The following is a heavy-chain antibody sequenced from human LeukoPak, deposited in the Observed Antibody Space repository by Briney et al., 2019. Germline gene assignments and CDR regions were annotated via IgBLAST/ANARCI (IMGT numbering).Heavy chain of an antibody. CDR1: GYTFTSYD. D-gene: IGHD3-10*01. V-gene: IGHV1-8*01. CDR3: ARSMVRGVIIGVDY. J-gene: IGHJ4*02. Sequence: ASVTVSCKASGYTFTSYDINWVRQAAGQGLEWMGWMNPNSGNTDYAQKFQGRVTMTRNTSISTAYMEVSSLRSEDTAVYYCARSMVRGVIIGVDYWGQGTLVTVSS. CDR2: MNPNSGNT.